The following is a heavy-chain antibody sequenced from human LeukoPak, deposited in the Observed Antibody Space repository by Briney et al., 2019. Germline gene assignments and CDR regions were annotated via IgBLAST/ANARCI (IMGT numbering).Heavy chain of an antibody. CDR1: GFTLNYYS. CDR2: MSSGKSYI. CDR3: ARIATRFFYYMDV. Sequence: GGSLRLSCAASGFTLNYYSMVWVRQAPGKGLEWVSSMSSGKSYIYYADSVKGRFTISGDNAKNSLYLQMNSLRAEDTAVYYCARIATRFFYYMDVWGKGTTVTVSS. D-gene: IGHD6-6*01. J-gene: IGHJ6*03. V-gene: IGHV3-21*01.